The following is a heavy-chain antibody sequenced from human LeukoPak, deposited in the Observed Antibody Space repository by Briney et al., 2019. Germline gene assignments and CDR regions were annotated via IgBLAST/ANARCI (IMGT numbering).Heavy chain of an antibody. D-gene: IGHD6-13*01. J-gene: IGHJ6*02. CDR1: GFTFDDSA. Sequence: GGSLRLSCAASGFTFDDSAMHWVRQAPGKGLEWVSGINWDNGGIVYAASVKGRFTISRDNSKNTLYLQMNSLRAEDTAVYYCANAGRDSSSTISCGMDVWGQGTTVTVSS. CDR2: INWDNGGI. CDR3: ANAGRDSSSTISCGMDV. V-gene: IGHV3-9*01.